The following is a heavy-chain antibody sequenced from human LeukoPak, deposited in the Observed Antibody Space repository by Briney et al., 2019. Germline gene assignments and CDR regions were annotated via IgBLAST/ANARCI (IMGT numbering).Heavy chain of an antibody. Sequence: SETLSLTCTVSGGSISSSSYYWGWIRPPPGKGLEWIGSIYYSGSTYYNPSLKSRVTISVDTSKNQFSLKLSSVTAADTAVYYCAMISGSYYFWGQGTLVTVSS. V-gene: IGHV4-39*01. CDR1: GGSISSSSYY. J-gene: IGHJ4*02. CDR3: AMISGSYYF. D-gene: IGHD1-26*01. CDR2: IYYSGST.